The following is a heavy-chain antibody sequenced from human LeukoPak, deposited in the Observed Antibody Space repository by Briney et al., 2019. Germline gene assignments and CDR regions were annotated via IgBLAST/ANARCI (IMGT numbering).Heavy chain of an antibody. D-gene: IGHD6-19*01. CDR1: GGSISSGNYY. J-gene: IGHJ4*02. V-gene: IGHV4-39*07. CDR3: ARGTLTVAGLFDY. CDR2: ISHSGST. Sequence: PSETLSLTCTVSGGSISSGNYYWGWIRQPPGKGLEWIGSISHSGSTYYNASLKSRVRISVDTSKNQFSLKLSSATAADTAVYYCARGTLTVAGLFDYWGQGTLVTVSS.